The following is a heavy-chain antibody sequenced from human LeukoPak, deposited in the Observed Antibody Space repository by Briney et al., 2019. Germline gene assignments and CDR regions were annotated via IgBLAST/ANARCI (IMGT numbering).Heavy chain of an antibody. D-gene: IGHD3-10*01. CDR2: MAYDGSNK. CDR1: GFTLSSYA. CDR3: ARVAGRIPGYYFDY. V-gene: IGHV3-30*04. J-gene: IGHJ4*02. Sequence: PGGSLRLSCAASGFTLSSYAMHWVRQAPGKGLEWVAVMAYDGSNKYYADSVKGRFTISRDNPKNTLFLQMNSLRAEDTAVYYCARVAGRIPGYYFDYWGQGTLVTVSS.